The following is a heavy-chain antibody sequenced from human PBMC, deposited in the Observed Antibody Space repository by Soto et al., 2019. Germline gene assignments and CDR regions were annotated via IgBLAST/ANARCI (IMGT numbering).Heavy chain of an antibody. CDR1: GGSISSSSYY. D-gene: IGHD2-2*01. Sequence: SETLSLTCTVSGGSISSSSYYWTWIRQHPGKGLEWIGYISYSGSTVYNPSLESRVTISVDTSKNQFSLNLSSVTAADTAVYYCARAAANIDYWGQGTLVTVSS. J-gene: IGHJ4*02. CDR2: ISYSGST. CDR3: ARAAANIDY. V-gene: IGHV4-31*03.